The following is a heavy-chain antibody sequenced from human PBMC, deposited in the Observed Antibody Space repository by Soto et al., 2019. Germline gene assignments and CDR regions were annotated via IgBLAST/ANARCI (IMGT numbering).Heavy chain of an antibody. V-gene: IGHV1-3*01. Sequence: QVQLVHSGAEVKKPGASVKVSCKASGYTFTNYAMHWVRQAPGQRLEWMGWINAGNGNTKYSQKFQGRVTITRDTSASTAYMELSSLRSEDTAVYYCARGGSLYWYFDLWGRGTLVTVSS. CDR3: ARGGSLYWYFDL. J-gene: IGHJ2*01. D-gene: IGHD1-26*01. CDR2: INAGNGNT. CDR1: GYTFTNYA.